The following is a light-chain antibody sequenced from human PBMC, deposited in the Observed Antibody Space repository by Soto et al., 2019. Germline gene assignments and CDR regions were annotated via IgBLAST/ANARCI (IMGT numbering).Light chain of an antibody. Sequence: QSVLTQPPSVSGSPGQSVTISCPGTSSDVGSYNRVSWYQQPPGTAPKLMIYDVSNRPSGVPDRFSGSKSGNTASLTISGLQAEDEADYYCSSYTSSNTYVFGTETKVTVL. CDR1: SSDVGSYNR. CDR3: SSYTSSNTYV. V-gene: IGLV2-18*02. CDR2: DVS. J-gene: IGLJ1*01.